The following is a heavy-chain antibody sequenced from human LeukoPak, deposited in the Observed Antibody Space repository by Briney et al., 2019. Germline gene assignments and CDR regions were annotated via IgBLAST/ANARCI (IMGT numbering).Heavy chain of an antibody. V-gene: IGHV4-34*01. CDR2: INHSGST. CDR3: ARGGRIKVYDSSGYPAGGWFDP. J-gene: IGHJ5*02. D-gene: IGHD3-22*01. Sequence: PSETLSLTCAVYGGSFSGYYWSWIRQPPGKGLEWIGEINHSGSTNYNPSLKSRVTISVDTSKNQFSLKLSSVTAADTAVYYCARGGRIKVYDSSGYPAGGWFDPWGQGTLVTVSS. CDR1: GGSFSGYY.